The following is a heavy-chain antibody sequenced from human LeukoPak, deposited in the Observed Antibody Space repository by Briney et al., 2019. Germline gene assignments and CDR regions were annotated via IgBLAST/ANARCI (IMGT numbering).Heavy chain of an antibody. D-gene: IGHD3-16*01. CDR2: MNPNSGNT. CDR1: GGTFSSYA. CDR3: ARGRGDYVWGSYEPYFDY. Sequence: ASVKVSCKASGGTFSSYAISWVRQATGQGLEWMGWMNPNSGNTGYAQKFQGRVTITRNTSISTAYMELSSLRSEDTAVYYCARGRGDYVWGSYEPYFDYWGQGTLVTVSS. V-gene: IGHV1-8*03. J-gene: IGHJ4*02.